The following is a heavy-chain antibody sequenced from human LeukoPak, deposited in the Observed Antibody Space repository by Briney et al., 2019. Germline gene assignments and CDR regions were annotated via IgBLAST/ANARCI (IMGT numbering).Heavy chain of an antibody. Sequence: SETLSLTCTVSGGSISSGDYYWSWIRQPPGKGLEWIGYIYYSGSTYYNPSLKSRVTISVDTSKNQFSLKLSSVTAADTAVYYCARVELTVTPTITWGQGTLVTVSS. CDR1: GGSISSGDYY. D-gene: IGHD4-17*01. V-gene: IGHV4-30-4*01. CDR3: ARVELTVTPTIT. J-gene: IGHJ5*02. CDR2: IYYSGST.